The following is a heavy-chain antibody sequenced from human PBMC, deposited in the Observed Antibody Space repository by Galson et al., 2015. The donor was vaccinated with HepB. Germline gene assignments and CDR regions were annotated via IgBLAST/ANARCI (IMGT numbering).Heavy chain of an antibody. Sequence: SLRLACAASGFTFSSYGMHWVRQAPGKGLEWVAVIWYDGSNKYYADSVKGRFTISRDNSKNTLYLQMNSLRAEDTAVYYCARVPAAGPTTWYYYGMDVWGQGTTVTVSS. CDR2: IWYDGSNK. CDR3: ARVPAAGPTTWYYYGMDV. D-gene: IGHD6-13*01. CDR1: GFTFSSYG. J-gene: IGHJ6*02. V-gene: IGHV3-33*01.